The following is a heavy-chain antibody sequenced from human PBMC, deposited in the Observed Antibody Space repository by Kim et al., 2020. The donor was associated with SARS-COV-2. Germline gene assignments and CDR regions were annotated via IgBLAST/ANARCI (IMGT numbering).Heavy chain of an antibody. CDR1: GYTFTGYY. CDR2: INPNSGGT. Sequence: ASVKVSCKASGYTFTGYYMHWVRQAPGQGLEWMGRINPNSGGTNYAQKFQGRVTMTRDTSISTAYMELSRLRSDDTAVYYCASEAAAGKDILDYWGQGTLVTVSS. J-gene: IGHJ4*02. D-gene: IGHD6-25*01. V-gene: IGHV1-2*06. CDR3: ASEAAAGKDILDY.